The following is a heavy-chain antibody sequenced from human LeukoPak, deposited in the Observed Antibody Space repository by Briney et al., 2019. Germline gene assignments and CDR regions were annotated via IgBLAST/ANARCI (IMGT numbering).Heavy chain of an antibody. Sequence: SSETLSLTCAVYGGSFSGYYWSWIRQPPGKGLEWIGEINHSGSTNYNPSLKSRVTISVDTSKNQFSLKLSSVTAADTAVYYCARGPHCSSTSCPVWLDPWGQGTLVTVS. CDR2: INHSGST. J-gene: IGHJ5*02. V-gene: IGHV4-34*01. CDR3: ARGPHCSSTSCPVWLDP. D-gene: IGHD2-2*01. CDR1: GGSFSGYY.